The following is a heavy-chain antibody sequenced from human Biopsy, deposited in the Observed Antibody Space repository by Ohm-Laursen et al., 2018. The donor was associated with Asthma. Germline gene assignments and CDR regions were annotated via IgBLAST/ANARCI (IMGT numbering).Heavy chain of an antibody. J-gene: IGHJ1*01. CDR2: IKHDGTEK. Sequence: SLRLSCSAPEFTFGDYWMSWVRQVPGKGLEWVANIKHDGTEKNHVDSLKGRFTISRDNAKNSLYLQMNSLRAEDTAVYYCARTFHFWSPYRAEHYQLWGQGTLVTASS. V-gene: IGHV3-7*01. CDR3: ARTFHFWSPYRAEHYQL. D-gene: IGHD3-3*02. CDR1: EFTFGDYW.